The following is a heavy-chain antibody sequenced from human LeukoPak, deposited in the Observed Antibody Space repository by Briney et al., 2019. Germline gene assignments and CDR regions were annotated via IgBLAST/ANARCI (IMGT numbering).Heavy chain of an antibody. CDR1: GFAFSSYG. D-gene: IGHD1-7*01. CDR3: AKEGKTRNWNYYQAKPVY. V-gene: IGHV3-23*01. Sequence: PGGFLRLSCAASGFAFSSYGMSWVRQAPGKGLEWVSAINGSGGRTDYADSVKGRFTISRDNSKNTLYLQMNSLRAEDTAVYYCAKEGKTRNWNYYQAKPVYWGQGTPVTVSS. CDR2: INGSGGRT. J-gene: IGHJ4*02.